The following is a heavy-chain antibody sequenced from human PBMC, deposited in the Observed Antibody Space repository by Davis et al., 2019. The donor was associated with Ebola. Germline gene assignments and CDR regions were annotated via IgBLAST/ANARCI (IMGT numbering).Heavy chain of an antibody. CDR1: GFTFSSYS. CDR2: IWYDGSNK. Sequence: GGSLRLSCAASGFTFSSYSMNWVRQAPGKGLEWVAVIWYDGSNKYYADSVKGRFTISRDNSKNTLYLQMNSLRAEDTAVYYCAKDGRYSSSWYDYWGQGTLVTVSS. V-gene: IGHV3-30*02. D-gene: IGHD6-13*01. CDR3: AKDGRYSSSWYDY. J-gene: IGHJ4*02.